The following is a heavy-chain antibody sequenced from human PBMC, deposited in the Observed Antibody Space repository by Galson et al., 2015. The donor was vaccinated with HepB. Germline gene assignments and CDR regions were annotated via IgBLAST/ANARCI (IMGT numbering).Heavy chain of an antibody. D-gene: IGHD2-2*02. J-gene: IGHJ4*02. CDR3: ARDAILRAPRGDNYCDY. CDR1: GFTFSNYA. Sequence: SLRLSCAASGFTFSNYAMHWVRQAPGKGLEWLALMSYDGNNIFYADSVKGRFTISRDNFKTTLYLQLNSLRVEDTALYYCARDAILRAPRGDNYCDYWGQGTPVAVSS. CDR2: MSYDGNNI. V-gene: IGHV3-30*04.